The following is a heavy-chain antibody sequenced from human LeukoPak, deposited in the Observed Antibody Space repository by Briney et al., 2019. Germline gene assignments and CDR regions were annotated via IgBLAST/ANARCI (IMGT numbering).Heavy chain of an antibody. CDR3: AKGLQGGSYDWFDP. Sequence: SGGSLRLSCAASGFTFSSYAMSWVRQAPGKGLEWVSAISGSGGSTYYADPVKGRFTISRDNSKNTLYLQMNSLRAEDTAVYYCAKGLQGGSYDWFDPWGQGTLVTVSS. CDR2: ISGSGGST. CDR1: GFTFSSYA. J-gene: IGHJ5*02. D-gene: IGHD1-26*01. V-gene: IGHV3-23*01.